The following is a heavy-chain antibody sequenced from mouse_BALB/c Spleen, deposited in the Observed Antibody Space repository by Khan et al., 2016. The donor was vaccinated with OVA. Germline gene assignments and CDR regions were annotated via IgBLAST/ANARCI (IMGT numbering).Heavy chain of an antibody. CDR1: GYSITSDYA. CDR2: ISYSGST. CDR3: ARSGYEAWFAY. Sequence: EVQLQESGPGLVKPSQSLSLTRTVTGYSITSDYAWNWIRQFPRNKLEWMGYISYSGSTSYNPSLKSRISITRATSKNQFFLQLNSVTAEDTATYFCARSGYEAWFAYWGQGTLVTVSA. J-gene: IGHJ3*01. D-gene: IGHD2-14*01. V-gene: IGHV3-2*02.